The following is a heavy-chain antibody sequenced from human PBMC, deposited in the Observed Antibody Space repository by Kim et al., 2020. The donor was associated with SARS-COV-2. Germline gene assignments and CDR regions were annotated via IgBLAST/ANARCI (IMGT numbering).Heavy chain of an antibody. CDR1: GFTFTSSA. J-gene: IGHJ6*02. CDR2: IVVGSGNT. V-gene: IGHV1-58*02. Sequence: SVKVSCKASGFTFTSSAMQWVRQARGQRLEWIGWIVVGSGNTNYAQKFQERVTITRDMSTSTAYMELSSLRSEDTAVYYCAAAAPNWNYVPYDGNYYYGMDVWGQGTTVTVSS. CDR3: AAAAPNWNYVPYDGNYYYGMDV. D-gene: IGHD1-7*01.